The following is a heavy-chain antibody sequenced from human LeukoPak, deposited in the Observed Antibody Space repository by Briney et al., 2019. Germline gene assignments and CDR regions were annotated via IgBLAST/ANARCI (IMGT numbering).Heavy chain of an antibody. CDR3: AKDRDGFDP. CDR2: IPYDGSNT. J-gene: IGHJ5*02. D-gene: IGHD2-21*02. CDR1: GFTFSSYG. V-gene: IGHV3-30*02. Sequence: PGGSLRLSCAASGFTFSSYGMHWVRQAPGKGLEWVAFIPYDGSNTYYADSVEGRFSISRDNSKNTLYLQMNSLRAEDTAVYYCAKDRDGFDPWGQGTLVTVSS.